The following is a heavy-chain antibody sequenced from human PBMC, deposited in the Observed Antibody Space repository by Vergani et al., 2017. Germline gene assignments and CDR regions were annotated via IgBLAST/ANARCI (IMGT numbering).Heavy chain of an antibody. CDR2: IIPIFGTA. J-gene: IGHJ5*02. V-gene: IGHV1-69*06. CDR1: GGTFSSYA. Sequence: QVQLVQSGAEVKKPGSSVKVSCKASGGTFSSYAISWVRQAPGQGLEWMGGIIPIFGTANYAQKFQGRVTMTRDTSTSTVYMELSSLRSEDTAVYYCAIEPYYGSAEHGSWGQGTLVTVSS. D-gene: IGHD3-10*01. CDR3: AIEPYYGSAEHGS.